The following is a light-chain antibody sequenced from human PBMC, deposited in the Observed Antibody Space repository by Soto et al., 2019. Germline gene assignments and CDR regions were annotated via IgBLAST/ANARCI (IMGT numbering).Light chain of an antibody. CDR2: EVS. CDR1: SSDVGGYNY. J-gene: IGLJ2*01. V-gene: IGLV2-8*01. CDR3: TSYAGSNNLV. Sequence: QSALTQPPSASGSPGQSVTISCTGTSSDVGGYNYVSWYQQHPDKAPKLMIYEVSKRPPGVPDRFSGSKSGNTASLTVSGLQAEDEADYYCTSYAGSNNLVFGGGTKVTVL.